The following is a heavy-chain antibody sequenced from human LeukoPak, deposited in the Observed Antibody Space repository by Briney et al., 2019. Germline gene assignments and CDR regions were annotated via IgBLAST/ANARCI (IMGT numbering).Heavy chain of an antibody. Sequence: PGRSLRLSCAASGFTFSSYAMHWVRQAPGKGLEWVAVIPYDGSNKYYADSVKGRFTISRDNSKNTLYLQMNSLRAEDTAVYYCARELNTDYGFDYWGQGTLVTVSS. CDR3: ARELNTDYGFDY. D-gene: IGHD4-17*01. CDR1: GFTFSSYA. V-gene: IGHV3-30*04. J-gene: IGHJ4*02. CDR2: IPYDGSNK.